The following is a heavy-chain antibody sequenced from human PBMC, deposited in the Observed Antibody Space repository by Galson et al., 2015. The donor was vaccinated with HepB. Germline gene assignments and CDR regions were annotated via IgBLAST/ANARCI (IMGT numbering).Heavy chain of an antibody. V-gene: IGHV1-69*13. CDR3: ARGRHGFSYGHKDY. CDR1: GDIFSNFA. CDR2: IIPLFGKA. D-gene: IGHD5-18*01. J-gene: IGHJ4*02. Sequence: SVKVSCKASGDIFSNFAISWVRQAPGQGLEWMGGIIPLFGKANYAQKFQGRLTVTADESTTTAYMELSSLRSDDTAVYYCARGRHGFSYGHKDYWGQGTLFSFSS.